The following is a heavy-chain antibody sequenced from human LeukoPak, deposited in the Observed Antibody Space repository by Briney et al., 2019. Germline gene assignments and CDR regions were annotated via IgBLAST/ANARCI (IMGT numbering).Heavy chain of an antibody. V-gene: IGHV4-59*01. CDR2: IYYSGST. D-gene: IGHD2-2*01. J-gene: IGHJ4*02. Sequence: SETLSLTCTVSGGSISSYYWSWIRQPPGKGLEWIGYIYYSGSTNYNPSLKSRVTISVDTPKNQFSLKLSSVTAADTAVYYCARGGNPYCSSTSCYPYYFDYWGQGTLVTVSS. CDR3: ARGGNPYCSSTSCYPYYFDY. CDR1: GGSISSYY.